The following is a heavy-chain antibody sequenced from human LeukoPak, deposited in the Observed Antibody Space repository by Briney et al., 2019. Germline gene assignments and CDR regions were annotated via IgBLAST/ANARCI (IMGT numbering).Heavy chain of an antibody. J-gene: IGHJ4*02. D-gene: IGHD6-19*01. CDR2: IIPIFGTA. V-gene: IGHV1-69*13. Sequence: ASVKVSCKASGGTFSSYAISWVRQAPGQGLEWMGGIIPIFGTANYAQKFQGRVTITADESTSTAYMELSSLRSEDTAVYYCARAVSSCWYTGFDYWGQGTLVTVSS. CDR3: ARAVSSCWYTGFDY. CDR1: GGTFSSYA.